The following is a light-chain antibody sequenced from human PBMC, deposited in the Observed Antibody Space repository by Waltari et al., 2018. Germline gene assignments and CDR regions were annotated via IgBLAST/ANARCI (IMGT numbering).Light chain of an antibody. CDR2: DVD. Sequence: QSALTQPRSVSGSPGQSVTLSCTGTNSDVGAYNYVSWYQQRPGKAPKLVIYDVDKRPSGVPVRFSGSKAGNTASLTISGLQTDDEADYYCCSYAGRYTSVFGGGTKVTVL. CDR1: NSDVGAYNY. V-gene: IGLV2-11*01. CDR3: CSYAGRYTSV. J-gene: IGLJ2*01.